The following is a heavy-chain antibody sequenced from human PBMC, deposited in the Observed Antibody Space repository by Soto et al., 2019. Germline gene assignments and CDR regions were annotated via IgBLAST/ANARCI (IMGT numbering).Heavy chain of an antibody. Sequence: GGSLRLSCAVSGFTLTTYSMNWVRQAPGKGLEWISFINKNGFTIYYADSVKGRFTISRDYAKNSLYLQMDSLRHEDTAVYYCERGEVNGTSLFDYWGLGTLVTVSS. J-gene: IGHJ4*02. V-gene: IGHV3-48*02. CDR3: ERGEVNGTSLFDY. CDR1: GFTLTTYS. CDR2: INKNGFTI. D-gene: IGHD2-8*01.